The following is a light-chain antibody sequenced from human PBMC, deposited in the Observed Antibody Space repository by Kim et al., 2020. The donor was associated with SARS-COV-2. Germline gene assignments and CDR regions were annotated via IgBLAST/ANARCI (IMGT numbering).Light chain of an antibody. J-gene: IGLJ2*01. CDR1: SSNIGKNY. CDR3: GTWDSSLSIVV. Sequence: GQKGTITCTGSSSNIGKNYVSWYQHLPGTAPKFLIYDNNKRPSGIPDRFSGSKSGTSATLGITGLQTEDEADYYCGTWDSSLSIVVFGGGTQLTVL. V-gene: IGLV1-51*01. CDR2: DNN.